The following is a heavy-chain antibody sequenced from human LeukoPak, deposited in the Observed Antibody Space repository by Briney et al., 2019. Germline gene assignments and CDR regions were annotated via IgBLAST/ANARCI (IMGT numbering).Heavy chain of an antibody. CDR1: GFTFSNNA. CDR2: ISYDGSNK. V-gene: IGHV3-30*18. J-gene: IGHJ4*02. Sequence: GGSLRLSCAASGFTFSNNAMSWVRQAPGKGLEWVAVISYDGSNKYYADSVKGRFTISRDNSKNTLYLQMNSLRAEDTAVCYCAKVRKWLHEHFDYWGQGTLVTVSS. D-gene: IGHD5-12*01. CDR3: AKVRKWLHEHFDY.